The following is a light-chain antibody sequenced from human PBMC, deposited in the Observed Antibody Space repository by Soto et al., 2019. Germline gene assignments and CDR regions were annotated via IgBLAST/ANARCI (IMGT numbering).Light chain of an antibody. CDR3: QESATTRWA. CDR1: QNITNF. J-gene: IGKJ1*01. CDR2: AAS. Sequence: DIQMTQSPSSLSASVGDRVTIACRASQNITNFLNWYQHNPGKAPNHLIFAASHLQSGVSSRFSGSGSGTDFTLTISSQHPEDFATFYCQESATTRWAFGQGTKVEIK. V-gene: IGKV1-39*01.